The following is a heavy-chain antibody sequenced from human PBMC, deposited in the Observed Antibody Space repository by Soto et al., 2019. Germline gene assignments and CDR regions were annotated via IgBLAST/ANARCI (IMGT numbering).Heavy chain of an antibody. CDR3: AKKAEYRSDPFDY. CDR2: ISGGGYTT. CDR1: GFTFSDYM. J-gene: IGHJ4*02. D-gene: IGHD6-19*01. Sequence: PGGSLRLSCAASGFTFSDYMMNWVRQAPGKGLEWVSTISGGGYTTYYAGSVKGRFTISRDNSKNTLYLQMNSLRVEDSAVYYCAKKAEYRSDPFDYWGQGTLVTVSS. V-gene: IGHV3-23*01.